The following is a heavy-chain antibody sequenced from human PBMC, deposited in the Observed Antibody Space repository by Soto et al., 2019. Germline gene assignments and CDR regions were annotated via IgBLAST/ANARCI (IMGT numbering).Heavy chain of an antibody. CDR1: GFTFSSYS. V-gene: IGHV3-21*01. D-gene: IGHD2-2*02. Sequence: GGSLRLSCAASGFTFSSYSMNWVRPAPGTGLEWVSSISSSSSYIYYADSVKGRFTIARDNAKNSLYLQMNSLRAEDTAVYYCARSPQKRGYCSSTSCYRGLNWFDPWGQGTLVTVSS. J-gene: IGHJ5*02. CDR3: ARSPQKRGYCSSTSCYRGLNWFDP. CDR2: ISSSSSYI.